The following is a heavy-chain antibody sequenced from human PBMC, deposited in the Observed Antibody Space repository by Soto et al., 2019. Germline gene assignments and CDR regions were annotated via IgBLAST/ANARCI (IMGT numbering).Heavy chain of an antibody. CDR1: GFTFSSYA. CDR2: ISYDGINK. J-gene: IGHJ3*02. V-gene: IGHV3-30*14. Sequence: QVQLVDSGGGVVQPGRSLRLSCAASGFTFSSYAIHWVRQAPGKGLEWVAVISYDGINKYYADSVRGRFTISRDNSKNTVYLQMNSLRAEDTALYYCARESKWNDDEHACDIWGQGTMVTVSS. CDR3: ARESKWNDDEHACDI. D-gene: IGHD1-1*01.